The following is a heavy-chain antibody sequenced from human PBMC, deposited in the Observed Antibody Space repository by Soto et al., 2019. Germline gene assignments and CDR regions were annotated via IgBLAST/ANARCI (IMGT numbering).Heavy chain of an antibody. CDR2: INAGNGIA. Sequence: EASVKVSCKASGYTFTSYAMHWVRQAPGQRLEWMGWINAGNGIANYAQKFQGRVTITADKSTSTAYMELSSLRSEDTAVYYCARDSGNYYDSSGSPGWFDPWGQGTLVTV. CDR1: GYTFTSYA. V-gene: IGHV1-3*01. D-gene: IGHD3-22*01. J-gene: IGHJ5*02. CDR3: ARDSGNYYDSSGSPGWFDP.